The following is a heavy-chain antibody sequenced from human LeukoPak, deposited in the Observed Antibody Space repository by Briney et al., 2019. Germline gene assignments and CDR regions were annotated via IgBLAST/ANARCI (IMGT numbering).Heavy chain of an antibody. D-gene: IGHD7-27*01. CDR2: IKYAGSEK. CDR1: KFTFSNYW. V-gene: IGHV3-7*05. Sequence: GGSLTLSCAASKFTFSNYWMSWVRQAPGKGMEWVANIKYAGSEKYYVDSVKGRFTVSRDNAKNSLYLQMNSLRVEDTAVYYCARDDGGESNWGSIDYWGQGTLVTVSS. CDR3: ARDDGGESNWGSIDY. J-gene: IGHJ4*02.